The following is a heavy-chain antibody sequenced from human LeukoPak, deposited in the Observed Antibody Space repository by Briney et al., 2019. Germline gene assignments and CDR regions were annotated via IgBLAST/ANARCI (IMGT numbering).Heavy chain of an antibody. CDR2: IASKTYGETT. J-gene: IGHJ4*02. CDR3: TRNTDKALHYDY. Sequence: GGSLRLSCTASRFSIVDYALSWFRLAPGEGLEWVGYIASKTYGETTQYAASVKGRFFISRDDSKNIAYLQMNSLKTGDTAVYYCTRNTDKALHYDYWGQGTLVTVSS. V-gene: IGHV3-49*03. CDR1: RFSIVDYA. D-gene: IGHD5-18*01.